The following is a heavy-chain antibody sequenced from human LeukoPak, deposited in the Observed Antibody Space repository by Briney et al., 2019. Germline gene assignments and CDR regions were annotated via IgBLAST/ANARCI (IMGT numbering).Heavy chain of an antibody. J-gene: IGHJ4*02. CDR3: ARPESDN. V-gene: IGHV1-2*02. CDR1: GYSFIDYY. CDR2: INPNSGDT. Sequence: ASVKVSCKTSGYSFIDYYIHWVRQAPGQGLEWMGWINPNSGDTNYAQKFQGRVTMTRDTSISTAYMELSRLRSDDTAVYYCARPESDNWGQGTLVTVSS.